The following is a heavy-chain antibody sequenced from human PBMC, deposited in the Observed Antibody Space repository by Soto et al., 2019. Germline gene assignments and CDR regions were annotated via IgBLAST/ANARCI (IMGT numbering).Heavy chain of an antibody. CDR3: ARDSGRGSGSFTPSYYYYYGMDV. CDR1: GFTFSSYG. J-gene: IGHJ6*02. CDR2: IWYDGSNK. V-gene: IGHV3-33*01. D-gene: IGHD3-10*01. Sequence: QVQLVESGGGVVQPGRSLRLSCAASGFTFSSYGMHWVRQAPGKGLEWVAVIWYDGSNKYYADSVKGRFTISRDNSKSTLYLQMNSLRAEDTAVYYCARDSGRGSGSFTPSYYYYYGMDVWGQGTTVTVSS.